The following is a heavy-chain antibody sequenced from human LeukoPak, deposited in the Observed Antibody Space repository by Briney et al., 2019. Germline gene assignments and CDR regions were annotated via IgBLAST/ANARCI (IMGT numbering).Heavy chain of an antibody. V-gene: IGHV3-74*01. CDR1: GFTFSSYW. J-gene: IGHJ4*02. CDR2: IASDGSST. CDR3: ARGRPHGNDY. Sequence: GGSLRLSCAASGFTFSSYWMNWVRQAPGKGLVWVSRIASDGSSTTYADSVEGRFSISRDNAKDTLYLQMNSLRVEDTAVYYCARGRPHGNDYWGQGTLVTVSS. D-gene: IGHD4-23*01.